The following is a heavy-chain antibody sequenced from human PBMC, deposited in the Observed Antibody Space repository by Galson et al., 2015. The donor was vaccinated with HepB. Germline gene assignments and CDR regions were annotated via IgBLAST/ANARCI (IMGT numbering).Heavy chain of an antibody. CDR2: IYPGDSDT. Sequence: QSGAEVKKPGESLKISCKGSGYSFTSYWIGWVRQMPGKGLEWMGIIYPGDSDTRYSPSFQGQVTISADKSISTAYLQWSSLKASDTAMYYCARRGRGYDFWSGYNWFHPWGQGTLVTVSS. D-gene: IGHD3-3*01. CDR1: GYSFTSYW. CDR3: ARRGRGYDFWSGYNWFHP. V-gene: IGHV5-51*01. J-gene: IGHJ5*02.